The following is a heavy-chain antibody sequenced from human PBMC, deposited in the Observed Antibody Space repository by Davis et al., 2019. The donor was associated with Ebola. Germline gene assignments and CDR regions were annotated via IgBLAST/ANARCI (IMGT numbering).Heavy chain of an antibody. CDR3: VRAVFHEVLDY. V-gene: IGHV3-30*04. CDR2: VSHSERER. D-gene: IGHD3-3*01. CDR1: GFTFRNYA. Sequence: PGGSLRLSCAASGFTFRNYAMHWVRQAPGKGLEWVAVVSHSERERFYADSVKGRFTISRDNSENTLYLQMSSLTVDDTAVYYCVRAVFHEVLDYWGQGTPVTVPS. J-gene: IGHJ4*02.